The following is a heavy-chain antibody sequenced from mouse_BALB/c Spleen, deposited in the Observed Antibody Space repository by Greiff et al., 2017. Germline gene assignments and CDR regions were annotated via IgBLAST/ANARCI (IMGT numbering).Heavy chain of an antibody. Sequence: VQLVESGAELARPGASVKLSCKASGYTFTSYWMQWVKQRPGQGLEWIGAIYPGDGDTRYTQKFKGKATLTADKSSSTAYMQLSSLASEDSAVYYCAREGVRRDFDVWGAGTTVTVSS. D-gene: IGHD2-14*01. CDR2: IYPGDGDT. J-gene: IGHJ1*01. CDR3: AREGVRRDFDV. CDR1: GYTFTSYW. V-gene: IGHV1-87*01.